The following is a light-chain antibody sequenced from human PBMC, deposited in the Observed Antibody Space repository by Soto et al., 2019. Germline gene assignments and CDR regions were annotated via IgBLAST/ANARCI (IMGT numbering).Light chain of an antibody. CDR2: AAS. Sequence: DIQMTQSPTSLSASVGDRVTITCRASQGIRNFVAWDQQKPGKAPKLLIYAASTLQSGVPSRFSGSGSGTYFTLTINSLQPEDVATSSCQKYSSVPVFGPGTKVEIK. CDR3: QKYSSVPV. J-gene: IGKJ3*01. CDR1: QGIRNF. V-gene: IGKV1-27*01.